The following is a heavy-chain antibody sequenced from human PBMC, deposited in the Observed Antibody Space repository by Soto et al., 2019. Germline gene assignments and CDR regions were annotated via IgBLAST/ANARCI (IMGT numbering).Heavy chain of an antibody. Sequence: PGGSLRLSCAASGFTFSSYAMSWVRQAPGKGLEWVSAISGSGGSTYYADSVKGRFTISRDNSKNTLYLQMNSLRAEDTAVYYCAKDHDFWSGPEGWLDPWGQGTLVTVSS. D-gene: IGHD3-3*01. CDR3: AKDHDFWSGPEGWLDP. V-gene: IGHV3-23*01. J-gene: IGHJ5*02. CDR2: ISGSGGST. CDR1: GFTFSSYA.